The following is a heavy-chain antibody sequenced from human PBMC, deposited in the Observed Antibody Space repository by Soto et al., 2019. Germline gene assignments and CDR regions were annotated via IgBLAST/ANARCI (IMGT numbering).Heavy chain of an antibody. D-gene: IGHD1-1*01. CDR3: AKETIQVGGPNYFDY. J-gene: IGHJ4*02. V-gene: IGHV3-30*18. CDR1: GFSFSRYG. Sequence: GGSLRLSCEASGFSFSRYGMHWVRQAPGMGLEWVAVISWDGLAQYYADSVKGRFTISRDNSQSTLYLQMNSLRTEDTAIYYCAKETIQVGGPNYFDYWGQGALVTVSS. CDR2: ISWDGLAQ.